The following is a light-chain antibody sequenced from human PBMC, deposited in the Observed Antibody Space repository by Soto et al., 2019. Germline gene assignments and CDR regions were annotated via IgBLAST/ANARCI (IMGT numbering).Light chain of an antibody. Sequence: EIVMTQSPATLSVSPGERATLSCRASQSVSSNLAWYQQKPGKAPRLLIYGASTRATGIQARFSGSGSWTEFTLTISSLQSEDVAVSYCQQYNNWPPRTFGQGTKVEIK. CDR3: QQYNNWPPRT. CDR1: QSVSSN. V-gene: IGKV3-15*01. J-gene: IGKJ1*01. CDR2: GAS.